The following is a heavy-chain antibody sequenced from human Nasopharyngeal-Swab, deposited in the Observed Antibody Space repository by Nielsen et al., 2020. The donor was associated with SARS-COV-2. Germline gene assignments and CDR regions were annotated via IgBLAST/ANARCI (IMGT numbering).Heavy chain of an antibody. Sequence: AGCLILSCSASGVTFSIYGMHWVRRAPGEGLEYVSAIISNGGRTYCADSVKGRFTICRANSTNKLYLQMNSLRAEDRAVYYCARVAAGGFAWYSRYYGMDVWGQGTTVTVSS. D-gene: IGHD3-9*01. V-gene: IGHV3-64*04. CDR1: GVTFSIYG. CDR2: IISNGGRT. J-gene: IGHJ6*02. CDR3: ARVAAGGFAWYSRYYGMDV.